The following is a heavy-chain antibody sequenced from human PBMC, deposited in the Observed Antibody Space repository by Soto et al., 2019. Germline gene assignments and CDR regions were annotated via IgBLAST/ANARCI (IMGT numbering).Heavy chain of an antibody. Sequence: QVYLVESGGGVVQPGRSLRLSCAASGFTFSSNAMHWVRQGPGKGLEWVAVISEDGSNRYYADSVKGRFTISRDNFKNTLDLQMNSLRPEDTAVYYCASTYTVWRGPEDYWGQGTLVTVSS. D-gene: IGHD2-2*02. J-gene: IGHJ4*02. CDR1: GFTFSSNA. CDR3: ASTYTVWRGPEDY. V-gene: IGHV3-30-3*01. CDR2: ISEDGSNR.